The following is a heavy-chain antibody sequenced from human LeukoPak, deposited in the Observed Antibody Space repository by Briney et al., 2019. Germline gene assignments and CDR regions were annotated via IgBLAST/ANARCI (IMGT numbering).Heavy chain of an antibody. D-gene: IGHD3-10*01. J-gene: IGHJ4*02. V-gene: IGHV4-4*07. CDR3: ARVYFYGSGSYYNGFDY. CDR1: GGSISSNYY. Sequence: SETLSLTCTVSGGSISSNYYWSWIRQPAGKGLEYIGRIYNSGITNYNPSLKSRVTISVDTSKNQFSLQLSSVTAADTAVYYCARVYFYGSGSYYNGFDYWGQGTLVTVSS. CDR2: IYNSGIT.